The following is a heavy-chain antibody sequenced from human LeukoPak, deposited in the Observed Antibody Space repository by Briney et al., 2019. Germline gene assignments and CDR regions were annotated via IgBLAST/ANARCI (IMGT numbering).Heavy chain of an antibody. D-gene: IGHD1-20*01. J-gene: IGHJ4*02. CDR1: GFTFSSYS. CDR3: ASNYNWNDQGFDY. Sequence: PGGSLRLSCVASGFTFSSYSMNWVRQAPGKGLEWVPSISSSSSFIYYADSVKGRFAISRDNAKNSLYLQMNSLRAEDTAVYYCASNYNWNDQGFDYWGQRTLVTVSS. V-gene: IGHV3-21*01. CDR2: ISSSSSFI.